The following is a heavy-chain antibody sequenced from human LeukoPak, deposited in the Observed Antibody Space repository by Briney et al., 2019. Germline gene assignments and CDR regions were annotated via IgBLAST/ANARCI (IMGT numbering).Heavy chain of an antibody. V-gene: IGHV4-4*07. CDR2: IFSSGNT. CDR1: GGSINSYY. Sequence: SETLSLTCTVSGGSINSYYWSWIRQPAGKGLEWIGRIFSSGNTIYNPSLQSRVTMPVNTSKNQFSLRLNPVTAADTAVFYFAGSPHRLIGHLFDPWGQGTLVTVSS. D-gene: IGHD3-16*01. CDR3: AGSPHRLIGHLFDP. J-gene: IGHJ5*02.